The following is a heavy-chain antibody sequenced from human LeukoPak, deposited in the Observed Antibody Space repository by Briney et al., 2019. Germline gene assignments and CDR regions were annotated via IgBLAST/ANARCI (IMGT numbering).Heavy chain of an antibody. CDR1: GFSLSTYD. V-gene: IGHV3-23*01. CDR2: ITANTRGSIT. D-gene: IGHD2/OR15-2a*01. CDR3: ARGGYFSFDY. Sequence: GSLRLSCVTSGFSLSTYDMSWVRQAPGKGLEWISGITANTRGSITYYAASVKRRFTISRDSSKDTLYLQMNSLRAEDTAVYFCARGGYFSFDYWGQGTLVTVSS. J-gene: IGHJ4*02.